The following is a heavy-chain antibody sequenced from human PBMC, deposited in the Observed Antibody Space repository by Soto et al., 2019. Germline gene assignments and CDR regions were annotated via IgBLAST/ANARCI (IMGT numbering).Heavy chain of an antibody. V-gene: IGHV1-3*01. CDR2: IYAGNGDT. D-gene: IGHD4-4*01. CDR3: ARDYAVSVTIFPNWFDP. Sequence: VQLVRSGAEVKKPGASVKVSCKASGYTFTNYAIHWVRQAPGQSLEWMGWIYAGNGDTKYSQKFQGRVTISRDTSANTAYMELSSLTSEDTAVYYCARDYAVSVTIFPNWFDPWGQRTLVIVAT. CDR1: GYTFTNYA. J-gene: IGHJ5*02.